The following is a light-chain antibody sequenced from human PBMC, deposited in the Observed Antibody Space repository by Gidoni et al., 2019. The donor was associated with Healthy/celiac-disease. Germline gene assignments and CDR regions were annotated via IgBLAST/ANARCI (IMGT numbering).Light chain of an antibody. J-gene: IGKJ1*01. CDR1: QSVSSSY. V-gene: IGKV3-20*01. Sequence: DIVLTQHPGSLSLSPGERATLSCRASQSVSSSYLAWYQQKPGQAPRLLIYGASSMATGLPNRCSGSGSGTDFTLTISRLEPEDFAVYYCQQYGSSPGTFGQGTKVEIK. CDR2: GAS. CDR3: QQYGSSPGT.